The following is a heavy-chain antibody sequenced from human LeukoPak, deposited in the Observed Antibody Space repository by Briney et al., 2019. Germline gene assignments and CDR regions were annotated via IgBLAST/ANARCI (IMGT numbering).Heavy chain of an antibody. CDR1: GGSFSGYY. V-gene: IGHV4-34*01. CDR3: ARGPRGTAMTKIDY. Sequence: PSEILSLTCAVYGGSFSGYYWSWIRQPPGKGLEWIGEINHSGSTNYNPSLKSRVTISVDTSKNQFSLKLSSVTAADTAVYYCARGPRGTAMTKIDYWGQGTLVTVSS. CDR2: INHSGST. D-gene: IGHD5-18*01. J-gene: IGHJ4*02.